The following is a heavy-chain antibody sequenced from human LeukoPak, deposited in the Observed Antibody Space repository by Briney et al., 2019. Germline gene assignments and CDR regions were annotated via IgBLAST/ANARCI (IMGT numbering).Heavy chain of an antibody. CDR1: GFTFDDYT. CDR2: ISWNSGSI. V-gene: IGHV3-9*01. D-gene: IGHD1-1*01. J-gene: IGHJ4*02. Sequence: GGSLRLSGAASGFTFDDYTMHWVRQAPGKGLEWVSGISWNSGSIGYADSVKGRFTISRDNAKNSLYLQMNSLRAEDTAVYYCATISTGFDYWDQGTLVTVSS. CDR3: ATISTGFDY.